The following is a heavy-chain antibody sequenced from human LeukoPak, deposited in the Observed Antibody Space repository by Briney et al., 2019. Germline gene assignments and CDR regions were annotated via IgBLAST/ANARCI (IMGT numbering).Heavy chain of an antibody. CDR3: ARAGYCSSTSCYTLKY. Sequence: SGGSLRLSCAASGFTFSSYWMHWVRQAPGKGLVWVSRINSDGSSTSYADSVKGRFTISRDNAKNTLYLQMNSLRAEDTAVYYCARAGYCSSTSCYTLKYWGQGTLVTVSS. V-gene: IGHV3-74*01. CDR2: INSDGSST. CDR1: GFTFSSYW. D-gene: IGHD2-2*01. J-gene: IGHJ4*02.